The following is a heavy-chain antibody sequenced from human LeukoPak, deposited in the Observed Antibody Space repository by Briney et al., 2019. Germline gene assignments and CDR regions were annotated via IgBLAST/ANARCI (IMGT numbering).Heavy chain of an antibody. J-gene: IGHJ1*01. CDR1: GGTFSSYA. CDR2: IIPIFGTA. D-gene: IGHD3-22*01. Sequence: SVKVSCKASGGTFSSYAISWVRQAPGQGLEWMGGIIPIFGTANYAQKFQGRVTITTDESTSTAYMELSSLRSEGTAVYYCASFTTYYYDSSGYKAEYFQHWGQGTLVTVSS. CDR3: ASFTTYYYDSSGYKAEYFQH. V-gene: IGHV1-69*05.